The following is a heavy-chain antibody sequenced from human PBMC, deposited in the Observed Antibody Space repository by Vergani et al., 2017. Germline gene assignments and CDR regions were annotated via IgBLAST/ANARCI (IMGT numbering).Heavy chain of an antibody. CDR1: GFTFSSYG. CDR2: IRYDGSNK. CDR3: AKEAIILGGNDYLDY. J-gene: IGHJ4*02. D-gene: IGHD5-12*01. V-gene: IGHV3-30*02. Sequence: QVQLVESGGGVVQPGGSLRLSCAASGFTFSSYGMHWVRQAPGKGLEWVAFIRYDGSNKYYADSVKGRFTISRDNSKNTLYLQMNSLRAEDTAVYYCAKEAIILGGNDYLDYWGQGTLVTVSS.